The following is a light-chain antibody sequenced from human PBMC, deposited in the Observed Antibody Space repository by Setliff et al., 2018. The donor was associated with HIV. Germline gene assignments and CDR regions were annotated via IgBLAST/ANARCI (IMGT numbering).Light chain of an antibody. J-gene: IGLJ3*02. V-gene: IGLV1-44*01. Sequence: QSVLTQPPSASGTPGQRVTISCSGSSSNIGRNTGNWYQQLPGTAPKLLIYTNNQRPSGVPDLFSGAKSGTSASLAISGLQSEDEADYHCASWDDSLNGGVFGGGTKVTV. CDR3: ASWDDSLNGGV. CDR1: SSNIGRNT. CDR2: TNN.